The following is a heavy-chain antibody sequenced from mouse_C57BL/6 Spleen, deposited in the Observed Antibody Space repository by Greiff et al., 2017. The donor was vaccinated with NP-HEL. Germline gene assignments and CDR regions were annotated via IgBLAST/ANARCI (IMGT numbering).Heavy chain of an antibody. J-gene: IGHJ4*01. CDR1: GFTFSDYG. Sequence: EVHLVESGGGLVKPGGSLKLSCAASGFTFSDYGMHWVRQAPEKGLEWVAYISSGSSTIYYADTVKGRFTISRDNAKNTLFLQMTSLRSEDTAMYYCARRQVSSYYAMDYWGQGTSVTVSS. V-gene: IGHV5-17*01. CDR3: ARRQVSSYYAMDY. CDR2: ISSGSSTI.